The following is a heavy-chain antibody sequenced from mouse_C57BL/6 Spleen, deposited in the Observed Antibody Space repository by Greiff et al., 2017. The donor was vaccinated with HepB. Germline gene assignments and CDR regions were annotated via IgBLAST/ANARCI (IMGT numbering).Heavy chain of an antibody. D-gene: IGHD4-1*01. CDR1: GFSFNTYA. J-gene: IGHJ4*01. V-gene: IGHV10-1*01. Sequence: EVQVVESGGGLVQPKGSLKLSCAASGFSFNTYAMNWVRQAPGKGLEWVARIRSKSNNYATYYADSVKDRFTISRDDSESMLYLQMNNLKTEDTAMYYCVSHDVGYAMDYWGQGTSVTVSS. CDR2: IRSKSNNYAT. CDR3: VSHDVGYAMDY.